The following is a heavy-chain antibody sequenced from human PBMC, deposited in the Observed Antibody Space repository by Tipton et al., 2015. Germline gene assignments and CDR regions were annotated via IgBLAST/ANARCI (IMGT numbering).Heavy chain of an antibody. CDR1: GYSISSVYY. CDR3: ARDLEHGMDV. CDR2: IQYSGST. J-gene: IGHJ6*02. D-gene: IGHD5-24*01. V-gene: IGHV4-38-2*02. Sequence: TLSLTCAVSGYSISSVYYWGWIRQPPGKELEWIGYIQYSGSTNYNPSLKSRVTISVDTSKTQFSLKMSSVTASDTAVYYCARDLEHGMDVWGQGTTVTVSS.